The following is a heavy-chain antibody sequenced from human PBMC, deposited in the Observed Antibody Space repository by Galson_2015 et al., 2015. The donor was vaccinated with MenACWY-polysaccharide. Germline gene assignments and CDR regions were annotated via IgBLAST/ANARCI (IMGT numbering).Heavy chain of an antibody. D-gene: IGHD4-23*01. J-gene: IGHJ6*03. CDR1: GFTFSSYA. Sequence: SLRLSCAASGFTFSSYAMSWVRQAPGKGLEWVSAISGSGGSTYYADSVKGRFTISRDNSKNTLYLQMNSLRTEDTALYYCAKDGTTVVTRYYYYYMDVWGKGTTVTVSS. CDR2: ISGSGGST. V-gene: IGHV3-23*01. CDR3: AKDGTTVVTRYYYYYMDV.